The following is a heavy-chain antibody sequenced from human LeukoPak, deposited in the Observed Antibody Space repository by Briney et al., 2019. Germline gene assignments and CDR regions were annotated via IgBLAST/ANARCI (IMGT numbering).Heavy chain of an antibody. CDR1: GGSFSGYF. CDR2: LTESGRT. V-gene: IGHV4-34*01. J-gene: IGHJ4*02. D-gene: IGHD2-15*01. Sequence: SETLSLTCAVYGGSFSGYFWRWIRQPPGKGLEWIGELTESGRTSYNPSLKRRVTIAEDTSKNQFSLKLSSVTAADTAVYYCARWSLRGCSGSPCFDYWGQGTLVTVSS. CDR3: ARWSLRGCSGSPCFDY.